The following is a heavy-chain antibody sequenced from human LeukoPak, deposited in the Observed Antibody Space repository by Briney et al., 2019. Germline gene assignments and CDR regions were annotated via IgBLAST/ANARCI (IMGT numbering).Heavy chain of an antibody. V-gene: IGHV4-59*08. D-gene: IGHD2-15*01. CDR3: ARRFWGRGYCSGGSCYRTSDAFDI. CDR2: IYYSGGT. CDR1: GRSISSYY. J-gene: IGHJ3*02. Sequence: TETLSLTCTASGRSISSYYWSWIRQPPGKGLEWIGYIYYSGGTNYHPPLKNRATISVDTSENQFSLKLSSVTAADTAVYYCARRFWGRGYCSGGSCYRTSDAFDIWGQGTMVTVSS.